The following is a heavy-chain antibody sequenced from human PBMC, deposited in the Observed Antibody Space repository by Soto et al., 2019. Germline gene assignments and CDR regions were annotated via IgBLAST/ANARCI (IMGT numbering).Heavy chain of an antibody. V-gene: IGHV1-8*01. D-gene: IGHD3-16*02. CDR3: ARGPSPPVYDYIWGSYRWPFDY. CDR2: MNPNSGNT. Sequence: GASVKVSCKASGYTFTSYDINWVRQATGQGLEWMGWMNPNSGNTGYAQKFQGRVTMTRNTSISTAYMELSSLRSEDTAVYYCARGPSPPVYDYIWGSYRWPFDYWGQGTLVTVSS. CDR1: GYTFTSYD. J-gene: IGHJ4*02.